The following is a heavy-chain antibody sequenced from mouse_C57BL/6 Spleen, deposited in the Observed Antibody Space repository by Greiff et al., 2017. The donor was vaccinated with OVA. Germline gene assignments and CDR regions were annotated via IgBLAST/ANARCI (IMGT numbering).Heavy chain of an antibody. J-gene: IGHJ4*01. CDR2: IYPRSGNT. CDR1: GYTFTSYG. V-gene: IGHV1-81*01. CDR3: ATYYGSSPMDY. Sequence: QVQLQQSGAELARPGASVKLSCKASGYTFTSYGISWVKQRTGQGLEWIGEIYPRSGNTYSNEKFKGKATLTADKSSSTAYMELRSLTSEDSAVYFCATYYGSSPMDYWGQGTSVTVSS. D-gene: IGHD1-1*01.